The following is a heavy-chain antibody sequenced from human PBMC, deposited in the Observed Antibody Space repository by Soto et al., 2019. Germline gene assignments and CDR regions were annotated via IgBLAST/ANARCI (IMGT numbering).Heavy chain of an antibody. V-gene: IGHV4-59*01. Sequence: SETLSLTCPVSGGSISSYYWSWIRQPPGKGLEWIGYIYYSGSTNYNPSLKSRVTISVDTSKNQFSLKLSSVTAADTAVYYCARDLRVPYSSSWYFDYWGQGTLVTVSS. J-gene: IGHJ4*02. CDR1: GGSISSYY. CDR3: ARDLRVPYSSSWYFDY. CDR2: IYYSGST. D-gene: IGHD6-13*01.